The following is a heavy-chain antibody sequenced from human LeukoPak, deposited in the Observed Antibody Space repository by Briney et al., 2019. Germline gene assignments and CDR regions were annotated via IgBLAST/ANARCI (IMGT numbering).Heavy chain of an antibody. CDR3: AKDTPCSGGSCYPHY. CDR1: GFTFGTYA. J-gene: IGHJ4*02. Sequence: GGSLRLSCAASGFTFGTYAMSWVRQAPGKGLEWVSAISGSGGSTFYADSVKGRFTISRDNSKNTLYLQMNSLRAEDTAVYYCAKDTPCSGGSCYPHYWGQGTLATVSS. D-gene: IGHD2-15*01. CDR2: ISGSGGST. V-gene: IGHV3-23*01.